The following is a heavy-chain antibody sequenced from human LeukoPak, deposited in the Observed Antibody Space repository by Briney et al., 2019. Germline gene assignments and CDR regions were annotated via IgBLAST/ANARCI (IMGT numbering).Heavy chain of an antibody. V-gene: IGHV4-59*01. CDR3: ARTGSTVTMLYPFDH. CDR2: IYYSGST. D-gene: IGHD4-17*01. CDR1: GGSISSDY. Sequence: SETLSLTCTVYGGSISSDYWSWIRQPPGKGLDWIGYIYYSGSTNYNPSLKSRVSISVDTSKNQFSLKLSSVTAADTAVYYCARTGSTVTMLYPFDHWGQGTLVTVSS. J-gene: IGHJ4*02.